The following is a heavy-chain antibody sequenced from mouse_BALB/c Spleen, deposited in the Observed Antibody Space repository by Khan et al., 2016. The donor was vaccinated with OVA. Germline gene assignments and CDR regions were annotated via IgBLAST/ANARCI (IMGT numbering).Heavy chain of an antibody. Sequence: EVQLQESGPGLVKPSQSLSLTYTVTGYSITSGYAWNWIRQFPGNKLEWMGYISYSGVTSYTPSLKSRISITRDTSKNQFFLQLTSVTTEDTTTYYCARENYYGYYFDYWGQGTTLTVSS. CDR2: ISYSGVT. V-gene: IGHV3-2*02. CDR1: GYSITSGYA. J-gene: IGHJ2*01. D-gene: IGHD1-1*01. CDR3: ARENYYGYYFDY.